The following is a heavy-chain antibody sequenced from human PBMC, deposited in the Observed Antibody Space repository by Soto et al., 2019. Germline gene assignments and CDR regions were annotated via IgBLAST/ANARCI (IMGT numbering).Heavy chain of an antibody. V-gene: IGHV4-39*01. J-gene: IGHJ4*02. CDR1: GGSISSSSYY. Sequence: LETLSLTCTVSGGSISSSSYYWGWIRQPPGKGLEWIGSIYYSGSTYYNPSLKSRVTISVDTSKNQFSLKLSSVTAADTAVYYCASAIYDYIWGSYRQPLYYFDYWGQGTLVTVSS. CDR3: ASAIYDYIWGSYRQPLYYFDY. D-gene: IGHD3-16*02. CDR2: IYYSGST.